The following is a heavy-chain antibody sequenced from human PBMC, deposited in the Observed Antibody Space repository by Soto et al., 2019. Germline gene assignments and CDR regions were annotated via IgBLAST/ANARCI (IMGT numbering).Heavy chain of an antibody. CDR2: IIPIFGTA. V-gene: IGHV1-69*13. CDR3: ARESPRDGYNSVYFDY. CDR1: GYTFTSYG. D-gene: IGHD5-12*01. J-gene: IGHJ4*02. Sequence: SVKVSCKASGYTFTSYGISWVRQAPGQGLEWMGGIIPIFGTANYAQKFQGRVTITADESTSTAYMELSSLRSEDTAVYYCARESPRDGYNSVYFDYWGQGTLVTVSS.